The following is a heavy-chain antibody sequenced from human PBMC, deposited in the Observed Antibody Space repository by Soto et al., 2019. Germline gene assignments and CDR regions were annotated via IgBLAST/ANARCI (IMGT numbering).Heavy chain of an antibody. J-gene: IGHJ6*02. CDR2: ISSGSSYI. V-gene: IGHV3-21*01. CDR1: GFTFSSYS. Sequence: GGSLRLSCAASGFTFSSYSMNWVRQAPGKGLEWVSSISSGSSYIYYADSVKGRFTISRDNAKNSLYLQMNSLRAEDTAVYYCASAFYYDSSGPRDVWGQGTTVTVSS. CDR3: ASAFYYDSSGPRDV. D-gene: IGHD3-22*01.